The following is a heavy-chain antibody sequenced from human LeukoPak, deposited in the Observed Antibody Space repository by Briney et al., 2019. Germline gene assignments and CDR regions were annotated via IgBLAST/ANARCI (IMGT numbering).Heavy chain of an antibody. J-gene: IGHJ5*02. D-gene: IGHD3-10*01. Sequence: PSETLSLTCTVSGGSISSSSYYWGWIRQPPGKGLEWIGSIYYSGSTYYNPSLKSRVTISVDTSKNQFSLKLSSVTAADTAVYYRARAIGITMVRGAREPFDPWGQGTLVTVSS. CDR2: IYYSGST. CDR3: ARAIGITMVRGAREPFDP. CDR1: GGSISSSSYY. V-gene: IGHV4-39*07.